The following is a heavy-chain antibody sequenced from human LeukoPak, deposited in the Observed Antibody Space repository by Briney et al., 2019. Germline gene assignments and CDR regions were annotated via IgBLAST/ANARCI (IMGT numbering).Heavy chain of an antibody. CDR3: ATIVVVPAARNFDY. J-gene: IGHJ4*02. CDR2: FDPEDGET. CDR1: GYTLTELS. D-gene: IGHD2-2*01. V-gene: IGHV1-24*01. Sequence: ASVKVSCKVSGYTLTELSMHWVRQAPGKGLEGMGGFDPEDGETIYAQKFQSRVTMTEDTSTDTAYMELSSLRSEDTAVYYCATIVVVPAARNFDYWGQGTLVTVSS.